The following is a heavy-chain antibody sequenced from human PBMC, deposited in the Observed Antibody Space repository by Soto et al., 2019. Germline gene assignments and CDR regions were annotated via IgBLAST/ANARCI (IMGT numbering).Heavy chain of an antibody. Sequence: QVQLVQSGAEVKKPGASVKVSCKASGYTFTSYDINWVRQATGQGLEGMGWMNPNSGNTGYEQKFQGRVTMTRNTSISTAYMELSSLRSEDTAVYYCARERYSGYVCGYWGQGTLVTVSS. D-gene: IGHD5-12*01. V-gene: IGHV1-8*01. CDR1: GYTFTSYD. J-gene: IGHJ4*02. CDR2: MNPNSGNT. CDR3: ARERYSGYVCGY.